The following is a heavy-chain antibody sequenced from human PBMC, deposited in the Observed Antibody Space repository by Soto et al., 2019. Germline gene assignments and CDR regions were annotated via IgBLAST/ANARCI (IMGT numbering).Heavy chain of an antibody. D-gene: IGHD1-26*01. V-gene: IGHV3-30-3*01. J-gene: IGHJ4*02. CDR3: AVLPDY. CDR1: GFTFSSYA. Sequence: QVQLVESGGGVVQPGRSLRLSCAASGFTFSSYAMHWVRQAPGKGLEWVAVISYDGSNKYYADSVKGRFTISRDNSKNTLYLQMNSLRAEDTAVYYCAVLPDYWGQGTLVTVSS. CDR2: ISYDGSNK.